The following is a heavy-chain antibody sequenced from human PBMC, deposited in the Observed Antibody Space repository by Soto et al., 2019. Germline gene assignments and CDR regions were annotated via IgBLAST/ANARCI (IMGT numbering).Heavy chain of an antibody. CDR1: GFTFSSYA. V-gene: IGHV3-23*01. J-gene: IGHJ4*02. Sequence: EVQLLESGGGLVQPGGSLRLSCAASGFTFSSYAMNWVRQAPGKGLEWVSAISGSGANTYYADSVKGRFTISRDNAKNTLYLQMNSLRAEDSAMYYCVKERSGYSYADSWGQGTMVTVSS. CDR3: VKERSGYSYADS. D-gene: IGHD5-18*01. CDR2: ISGSGANT.